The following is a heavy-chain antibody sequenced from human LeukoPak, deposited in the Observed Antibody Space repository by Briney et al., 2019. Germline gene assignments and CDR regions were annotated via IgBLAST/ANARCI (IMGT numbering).Heavy chain of an antibody. D-gene: IGHD3-22*01. CDR1: GFTFSSYA. J-gene: IGHJ3*02. Sequence: GGSLRLSCAASGFTFSSYAMSWVRQAPGKGLEWVSAISGSGGSTYYADSVKGRFTISRDNSKNTLYLQMNSLRAEDTAIYYCAEGDYYDSSVYYQSAAFDIWGQGTMVTASS. CDR3: AEGDYYDSSVYYQSAAFDI. V-gene: IGHV3-23*01. CDR2: ISGSGGST.